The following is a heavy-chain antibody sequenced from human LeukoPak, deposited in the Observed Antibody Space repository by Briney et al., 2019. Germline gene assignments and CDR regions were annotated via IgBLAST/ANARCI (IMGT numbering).Heavy chain of an antibody. D-gene: IGHD1-26*01. CDR2: IYPGDSGT. Sequence: LGESLKISCQGSGYSFTNYWIGWVRQMPGKGLEWMGIIYPGDSGTKYNPSFQGQVTISADKSISTAYLQWSSLKASDTAMYYCARPGILGATTYFDYWGQGTLVTVSS. CDR1: GYSFTNYW. J-gene: IGHJ4*02. CDR3: ARPGILGATTYFDY. V-gene: IGHV5-51*01.